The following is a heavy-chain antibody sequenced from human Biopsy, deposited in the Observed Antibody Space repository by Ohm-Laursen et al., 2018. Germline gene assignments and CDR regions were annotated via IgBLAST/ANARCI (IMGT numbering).Heavy chain of an antibody. CDR3: AAGTRYSSGWYNAVDF. V-gene: IGHV1-69*06. D-gene: IGHD6-19*01. CDR2: IIPFFGTS. CDR1: GDTFNGYG. J-gene: IGHJ3*01. Sequence: SVKVSCKASGDTFNGYGINWVRQAPGQGLEWMGGIIPFFGTSDYAQTFQGRVTITADKSTSTSYMELTRLRSEDSAVYYCAAGTRYSSGWYNAVDFWGQGTMVTVSS.